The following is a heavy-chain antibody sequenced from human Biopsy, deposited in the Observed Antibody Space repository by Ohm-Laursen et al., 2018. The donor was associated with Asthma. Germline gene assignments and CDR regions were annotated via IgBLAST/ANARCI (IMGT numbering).Heavy chain of an antibody. V-gene: IGHV3-53*01. CDR1: GFTVSTNG. CDR2: IYSGGGT. Sequence: SLRLSCAASGFTVSTNGMSWVRQPPGKGLEWVSVIYSGGGTYYADSVQGRVTISRDNSKNTLSLQMNSLRAEGTAVYYCAKARIHHFYDSSGYYQHDWGQGTLVTVSS. CDR3: AKARIHHFYDSSGYYQHD. J-gene: IGHJ4*02. D-gene: IGHD3-22*01.